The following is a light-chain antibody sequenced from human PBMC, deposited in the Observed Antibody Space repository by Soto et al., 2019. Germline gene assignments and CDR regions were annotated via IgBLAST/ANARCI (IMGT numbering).Light chain of an antibody. CDR2: GAS. J-gene: IGKJ1*01. CDR1: QSVSSN. CDR3: QQYNNWPRT. V-gene: IGKV3D-15*01. Sequence: EIVMTQSPGTLSVSPGERATLSCWASQSVSSNLAWYQQKPGQAPRLLMYGASTRATGIPARFSGSGSGTEFTLTISSLQSEDFAVYYCQQYNNWPRTFGQGTKVDI.